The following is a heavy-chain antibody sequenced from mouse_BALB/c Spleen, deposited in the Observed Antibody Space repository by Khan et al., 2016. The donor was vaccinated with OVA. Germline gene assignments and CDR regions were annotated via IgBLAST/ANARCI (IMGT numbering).Heavy chain of an antibody. V-gene: IGHV1-9*01. Sequence: QVQLKQSGAELMKPGASVKISCKATGYTFSSYWLEWVKQRPGHGLEWIGEILPGSGSRNYNENFKGKATFTADISSKTTYMQLSSLTSEDSAVYYCARVNYGSRDYFDYWGQGTTLTVSS. J-gene: IGHJ2*01. D-gene: IGHD1-1*01. CDR2: ILPGSGSR. CDR1: GYTFSSYW. CDR3: ARVNYGSRDYFDY.